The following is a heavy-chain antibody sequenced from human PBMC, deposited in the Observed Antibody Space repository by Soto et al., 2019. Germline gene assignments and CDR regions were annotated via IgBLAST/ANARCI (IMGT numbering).Heavy chain of an antibody. J-gene: IGHJ6*02. V-gene: IGHV2-70*01. D-gene: IGHD3-16*01. CDR3: ARVPTPVGGQYYYHYGMDV. CDR2: IDWDDDK. CDR1: GFSLSTSGMC. Sequence: GSGPTLVNPTQTLTLTCTFSGFSLSTSGMCVSWIRQPPGKALEWLALIDWDDDKYYSTSLKTRLTISKDTSKNQVVLTMTNMDPVDTATYYCARVPTPVGGQYYYHYGMDVWGQGTTVTVSS.